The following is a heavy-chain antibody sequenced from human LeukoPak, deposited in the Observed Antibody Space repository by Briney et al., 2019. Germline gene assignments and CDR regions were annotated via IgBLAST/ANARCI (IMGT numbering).Heavy chain of an antibody. CDR2: LGDSGGGR. CDR1: GFTFDDYA. D-gene: IGHD6-6*01. J-gene: IGHJ4*02. Sequence: GGSLRLSCAASGFTFDDYAMHWVRQAPGKGLEWVSALGDSGGGRYYADSAKGRFTISRDNSKNTVYLQMNSLRAEDTAVYYCATLVSSSSPYWGQGTLVTVSS. V-gene: IGHV3-23*01. CDR3: ATLVSSSSPY.